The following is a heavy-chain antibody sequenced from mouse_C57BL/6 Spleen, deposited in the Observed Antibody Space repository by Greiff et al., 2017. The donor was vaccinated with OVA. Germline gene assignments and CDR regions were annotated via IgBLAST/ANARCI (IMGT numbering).Heavy chain of an antibody. J-gene: IGHJ1*03. Sequence: VQLNQSGAELVRPGASVKLSCTASGYNIKDDYMHWVKQRPGQGLEWIGWIDPENGDTDYTWKFQGKATITADKSSNTAYLQLSSLTSEDSAVYYCTSGYSYVWGTGTTVTVSS. CDR1: GYNIKDDY. CDR2: IDPENGDT. CDR3: TSGYSYV. V-gene: IGHV14-4*01.